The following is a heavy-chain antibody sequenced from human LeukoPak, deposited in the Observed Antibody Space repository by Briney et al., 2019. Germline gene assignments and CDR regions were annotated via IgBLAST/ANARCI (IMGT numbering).Heavy chain of an antibody. V-gene: IGHV3-74*01. J-gene: IGHJ4*02. CDR3: VRDVVWGFDS. D-gene: IGHD7-27*01. Sequence: TGGSLRLSCAASGFSIRSHWMHWVRQAPGKGLVWVSYTDSDETTTDYAESVKGRFTISRDNAKNTVYLQMNSLRVEDTAVYFCVRDVVWGFDSWGQGILVAVSS. CDR1: GFSIRSHW. CDR2: TDSDETTT.